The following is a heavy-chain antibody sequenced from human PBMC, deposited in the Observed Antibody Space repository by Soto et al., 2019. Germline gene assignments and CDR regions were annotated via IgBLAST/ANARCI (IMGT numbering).Heavy chain of an antibody. V-gene: IGHV3-74*01. J-gene: IGHJ5*02. CDR2: INSDGSST. CDR3: ARADYSGSYHYAS. Sequence: GGSLRLSCAASGFTFSSYWMHWVRQAPGKGLVWVSLINSDGSSTSYADSVKGRITISRDNAKNTLYLQMSSLRAEDTAVYYCARADYSGSYHYASWGQGTLVTVSS. D-gene: IGHD1-26*01. CDR1: GFTFSSYW.